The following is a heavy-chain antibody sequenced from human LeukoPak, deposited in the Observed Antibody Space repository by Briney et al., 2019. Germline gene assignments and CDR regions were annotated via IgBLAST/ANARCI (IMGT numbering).Heavy chain of an antibody. J-gene: IGHJ6*02. D-gene: IGHD3-10*01. CDR2: ISHDGDT. V-gene: IGHV3-13*01. CDR1: GFSLSSNG. CDR3: ARETPVARGAFYGMDV. Sequence: GGSLRLSCAASGFSLSSNGMHWVRQATGKGLEWVSSISHDGDTYYSASVKGRFTISRENAENSLYLQMDSLTAGDTAVYYCARETPVARGAFYGMDVWGQGTTVTVSS.